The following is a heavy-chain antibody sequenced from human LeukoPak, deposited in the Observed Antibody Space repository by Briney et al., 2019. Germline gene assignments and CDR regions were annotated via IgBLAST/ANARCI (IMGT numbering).Heavy chain of an antibody. Sequence: SETLSLTCTVSGGSISSGDYYWSWIRQPPGKGLEWIGYIYYSGSTYHNPSLKSRVTISVDTSKNQFSLKLSSVTAADTALYYCARSVKMELHYFDYWGQGTLVTVSS. V-gene: IGHV4-30-4*01. CDR3: ARSVKMELHYFDY. J-gene: IGHJ4*02. CDR1: GGSISSGDYY. CDR2: IYYSGST. D-gene: IGHD1-7*01.